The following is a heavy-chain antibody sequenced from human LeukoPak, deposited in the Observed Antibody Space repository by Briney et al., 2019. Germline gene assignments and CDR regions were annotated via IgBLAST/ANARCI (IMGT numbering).Heavy chain of an antibody. J-gene: IGHJ4*02. CDR1: GGTFSSYA. CDR2: ISAYNGNT. V-gene: IGHV1-18*01. D-gene: IGHD3-10*01. Sequence: ASVKVSCKASGGTFSSYAISWVRQAPGQGLEWMGWISAYNGNTNYAQKLQGRVTMTTDTSTSTAYMELRSLRSDDTAVYYCARVEGYYGSGSSNGDDYWGQGTLVTVSS. CDR3: ARVEGYYGSGSSNGDDY.